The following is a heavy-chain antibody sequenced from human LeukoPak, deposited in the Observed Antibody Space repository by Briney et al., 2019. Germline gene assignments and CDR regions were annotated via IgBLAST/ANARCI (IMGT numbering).Heavy chain of an antibody. CDR2: IYYSGST. CDR1: GGSFSGYY. V-gene: IGHV4-34*01. D-gene: IGHD4-17*01. Sequence: SETLSLTCAVYGGSFSGYYWGWIRQPPGKGLEWIGSIYYSGSTYYNPSLKSRVTISVDTSKNQFSLKLSSVTAADTAVYYCARAPPSDGDYDLYYFDYWGQGTLVTVSS. J-gene: IGHJ4*02. CDR3: ARAPPSDGDYDLYYFDY.